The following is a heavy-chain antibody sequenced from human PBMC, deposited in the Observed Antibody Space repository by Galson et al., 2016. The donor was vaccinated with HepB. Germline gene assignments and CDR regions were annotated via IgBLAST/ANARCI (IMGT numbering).Heavy chain of an antibody. J-gene: IGHJ2*01. Sequence: SLRLSCAASGFTFSTFGMNWVRQAPGQGLEWVSYISSGSSPIHYADSVRGRFTISRDNAKNSLYLQMNSLRDDDTAVYYCARYRGPPRYFDLWGRGTLVTVSS. CDR2: ISSGSSPI. CDR3: ARYRGPPRYFDL. V-gene: IGHV3-48*02. CDR1: GFTFSTFG. D-gene: IGHD1-1*01.